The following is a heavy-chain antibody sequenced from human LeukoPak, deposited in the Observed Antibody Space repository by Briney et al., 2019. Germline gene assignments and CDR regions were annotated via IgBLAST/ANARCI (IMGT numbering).Heavy chain of an antibody. CDR2: ISTSSSYI. Sequence: GGSLRLSCAASGFTFSSYSMNWVRQAPGKGLEWVSSISTSSSYIYYADSVKGRFTISRDNAKNSLYLQMNSLRAEDTAVYYCANEYYYGSGSYTWYFDYWGQGTLVTVSS. J-gene: IGHJ4*02. D-gene: IGHD3-10*01. CDR1: GFTFSSYS. CDR3: ANEYYYGSGSYTWYFDY. V-gene: IGHV3-21*01.